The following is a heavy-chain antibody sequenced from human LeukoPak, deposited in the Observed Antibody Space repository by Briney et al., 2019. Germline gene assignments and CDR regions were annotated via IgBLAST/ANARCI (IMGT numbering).Heavy chain of an antibody. D-gene: IGHD3-10*01. CDR2: ISSSSNYI. V-gene: IGHV3-21*01. CDR1: GLTFSSSS. CDR3: ARVPHAMVRGVIITEFYFDY. J-gene: IGHJ4*02. Sequence: GGSLRLSCAASGLTFSSSSMNWVRQAPGKGLEWVSSISSSSNYIYYADSVKGRFTISRDNAKNSLYLQMNSLRAEDTAVYYCARVPHAMVRGVIITEFYFDYWGQGTLVTVSS.